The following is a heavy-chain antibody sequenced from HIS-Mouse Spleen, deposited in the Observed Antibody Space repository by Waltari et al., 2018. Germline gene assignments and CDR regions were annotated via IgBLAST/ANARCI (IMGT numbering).Heavy chain of an antibody. J-gene: IGHJ2*01. CDR2: IYYSGVT. V-gene: IGHV4-39*07. CDR3: AREIPYSSSWYDWYFDL. D-gene: IGHD6-13*01. Sequence: QLQLQESGPGLVKPSETLSLTCTVSGGSISSSSYYWGWIREPPGKGLEWIGGIYYSGVTNYSPSLRSRGTISVDTSKNQFSLKLSAVTAADTAVYYCAREIPYSSSWYDWYFDLWGRGTLVTVSS. CDR1: GGSISSSSYY.